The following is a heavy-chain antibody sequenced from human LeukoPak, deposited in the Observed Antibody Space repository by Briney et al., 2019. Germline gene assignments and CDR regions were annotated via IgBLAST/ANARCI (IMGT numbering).Heavy chain of an antibody. Sequence: VASVNVSCKASGGTFSSYAISWVRQAPGQGLEWMGWINPNSGGTNYAQKFQGWVTMTRDTSISTAYMELSRLRSDDTAVYYCARGEPIISSTSPQPRDYWGQGTLVTVSS. CDR2: INPNSGGT. D-gene: IGHD2-2*01. CDR1: GGTFSSYA. J-gene: IGHJ4*02. V-gene: IGHV1-2*04. CDR3: ARGEPIISSTSPQPRDY.